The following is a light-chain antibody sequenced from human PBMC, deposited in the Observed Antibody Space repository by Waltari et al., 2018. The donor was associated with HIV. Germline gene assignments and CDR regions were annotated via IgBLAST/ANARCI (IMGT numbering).Light chain of an antibody. V-gene: IGLV7-46*01. J-gene: IGLJ2*01. CDR3: LLAYAGARPVV. CDR2: DTN. CDR1: PGAVPLGHH. Sequence: QAVVTQEPSLTVSPGGTVTLTCGSSPGAVPLGHHPSWFQQKSGQAPRTLIYDTNTKNSSTPARLSGSRLGGKAALTLSGAQPEDEADYFCLLAYAGARPVVFGGGTKLTVL.